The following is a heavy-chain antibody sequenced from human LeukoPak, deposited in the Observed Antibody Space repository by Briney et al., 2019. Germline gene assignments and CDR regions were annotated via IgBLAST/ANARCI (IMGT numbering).Heavy chain of an antibody. CDR2: IGVTGGT. D-gene: IGHD5-12*01. CDR1: GFTFSSNA. CDR3: AKYLGEGAYDWSRYYFDY. V-gene: IGHV3-23*01. Sequence: PGGSLRLTCAASGFTFSSNALSWVRQAPGKGLDWVSTIGVTGGTYYADSVKGRFTVSRDNSKTTLYLQMNSLRAEDTAVYYCAKYLGEGAYDWSRYYFDYWGQGTLVTVSS. J-gene: IGHJ4*02.